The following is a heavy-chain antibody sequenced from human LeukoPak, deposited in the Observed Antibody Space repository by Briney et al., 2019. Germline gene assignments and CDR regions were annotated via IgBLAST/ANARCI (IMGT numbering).Heavy chain of an antibody. CDR1: GFTFSDYW. CDR3: PRVRSGNYLDY. CDR2: ISSDGSMT. J-gene: IGHJ4*02. Sequence: GGSLRLSCAASGFTFSDYWMFWVRQAPGKGLVWVSRISSDGSMTNYADSVKGRFTNSRDNAKNTLYLQMSSLRAEDTAVYYCPRVRSGNYLDYWGQGTLVTVSS. V-gene: IGHV3-74*01. D-gene: IGHD1-26*01.